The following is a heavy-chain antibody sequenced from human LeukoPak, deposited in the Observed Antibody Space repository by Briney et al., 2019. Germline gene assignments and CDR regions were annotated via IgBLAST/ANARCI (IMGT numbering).Heavy chain of an antibody. CDR2: IYTSGST. V-gene: IGHV4-61*02. CDR1: GGSISSGSYY. J-gene: IGHJ4*02. Sequence: SETLSLTCTVSGGSISSGSYYWSWIRQPAGKGLEWIGRIYTSGSTNYNPSLKSRVTISVDTSKNQFSLKLSSVTAADTAVYYCARVTRYPNTLDYWGQGTLVTVSS. CDR3: ARVTRYPNTLDY. D-gene: IGHD1-26*01.